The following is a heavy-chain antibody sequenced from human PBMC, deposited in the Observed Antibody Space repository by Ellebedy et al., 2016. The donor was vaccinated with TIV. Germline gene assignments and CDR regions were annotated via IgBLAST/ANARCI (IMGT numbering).Heavy chain of an antibody. CDR1: GFTFSSYA. CDR2: INDISSHI. J-gene: IGHJ4*02. CDR3: ARDPRPYLRYGHYDF. D-gene: IGHD3-9*01. Sequence: GESLKISCAASGFTFSSYAMNWVRQAPGKGLEWVSSINDISSHIYYADSLRGRFTISRDNAKNSLFLQMDNLRADDTAVYYCARDPRPYLRYGHYDFWGQGTLVTVS. V-gene: IGHV3-21*01.